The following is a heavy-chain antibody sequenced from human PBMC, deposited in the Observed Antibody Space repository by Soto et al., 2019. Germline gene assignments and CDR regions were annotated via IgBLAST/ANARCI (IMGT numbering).Heavy chain of an antibody. D-gene: IGHD6-13*01. CDR3: ARAGARGSSSWTKKYFQH. J-gene: IGHJ1*01. CDR1: GGSFSGYY. V-gene: IGHV4-34*01. CDR2: INHSGST. Sequence: SETLSLTCAVYGGSFSGYYWSWIRQPPGRGLEWIGEINHSGSTNYNPSLKSRVTISVDTSKNQFSLKLSSVTAADTAVYYCARAGARGSSSWTKKYFQHWGQGTLVTSPQ.